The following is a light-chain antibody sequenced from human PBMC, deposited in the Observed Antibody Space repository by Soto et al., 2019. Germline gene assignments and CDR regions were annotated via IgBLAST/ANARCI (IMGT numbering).Light chain of an antibody. V-gene: IGKV3-15*01. CDR3: QQGHNWPLT. J-gene: IGKJ2*01. CDR1: QRINIE. Sequence: EIVMTQSPATLAQSPGERAALTCRASQRINIELAWYQQKPGQPPRLLIYGASTRATGVPARFTGSESGSEFTLTISGLQSEDFAVYYCQQGHNWPLTFGQGTRLEI. CDR2: GAS.